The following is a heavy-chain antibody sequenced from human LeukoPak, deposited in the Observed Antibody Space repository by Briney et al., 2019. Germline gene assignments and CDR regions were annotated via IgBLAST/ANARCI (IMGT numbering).Heavy chain of an antibody. CDR2: ISYDGSNK. CDR3: AKGSYDSSGFLEGGHQDY. D-gene: IGHD3-22*01. Sequence: QAGGSLRLSCAASGFTFSSYAMHWVRQAPGKGLEWVAVISYDGSNKYYADSVKGRFTISRDNSKNTLYLQMNSLRAEDTAVYYCAKGSYDSSGFLEGGHQDYWGQGTLVTVSS. CDR1: GFTFSSYA. J-gene: IGHJ4*02. V-gene: IGHV3-30*18.